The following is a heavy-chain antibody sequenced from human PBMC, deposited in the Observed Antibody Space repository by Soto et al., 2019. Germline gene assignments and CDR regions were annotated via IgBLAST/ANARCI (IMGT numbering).Heavy chain of an antibody. D-gene: IGHD2-2*01. CDR1: GYSFTGYY. CDR2: INPNSGGT. V-gene: IGHV1-2*04. Sequence: GLVKVSWKGAGYSFTGYYMDWVRQAPGQGLEWMGWINPNSGGTNYAQKFQGWVTMTRDTSISTAYMELSRLRSDDTAVYYCARELLIGYCSSTSCYRPNYYGMDVWGQGTTVTVSS. CDR3: ARELLIGYCSSTSCYRPNYYGMDV. J-gene: IGHJ6*02.